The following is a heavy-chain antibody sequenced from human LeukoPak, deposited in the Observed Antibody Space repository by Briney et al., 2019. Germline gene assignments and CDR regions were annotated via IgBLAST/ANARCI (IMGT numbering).Heavy chain of an antibody. J-gene: IGHJ4*02. CDR2: ISSSSSYT. Sequence: GGSLRLFCAASGFTFSDYYMSWIRQSPGKGLEWVSYISSSSSYTIYAVSVKGRFTISRDNSKNSLYMQMNSLRAEDTAVYYCARETTHITMVRGVIITLKYFDYWGQGTLVTVSS. D-gene: IGHD3-10*01. CDR1: GFTFSDYY. V-gene: IGHV3-11*06. CDR3: ARETTHITMVRGVIITLKYFDY.